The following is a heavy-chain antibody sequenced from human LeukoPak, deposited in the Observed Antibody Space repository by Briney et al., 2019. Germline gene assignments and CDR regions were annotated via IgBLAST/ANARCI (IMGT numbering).Heavy chain of an antibody. CDR1: GFTFSSYS. CDR3: ARPHCSSTSCYWRGYYYYYGMDV. V-gene: IGHV3-48*04. Sequence: GGSLRLSCAASGFTFSSYSMNWVRQAPGKGLEWVSYISSSSSTIYYAGSVKGRFTISRDNAKNSLYLQMNSLRAEDTAVYYCARPHCSSTSCYWRGYYYYYGMDVWGQGTTVTVSS. J-gene: IGHJ6*02. CDR2: ISSSSSTI. D-gene: IGHD2-2*01.